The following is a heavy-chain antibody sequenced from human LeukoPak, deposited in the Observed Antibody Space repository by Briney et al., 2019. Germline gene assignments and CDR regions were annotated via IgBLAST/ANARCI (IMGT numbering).Heavy chain of an antibody. CDR1: GFTFSSYA. D-gene: IGHD3-22*01. CDR2: ISYDGSNK. CDR3: AKQNYYDSSGYLDY. V-gene: IGHV3-30*18. J-gene: IGHJ4*02. Sequence: PGGSLRLSCAASGFTFSSYAMSWVRQAPGKGLEWVAVISYDGSNKYYADSVKGRFTISRDNSKNTLYLQMNSLRAEDTAVYYCAKQNYYDSSGYLDYWGQGTLVTVSS.